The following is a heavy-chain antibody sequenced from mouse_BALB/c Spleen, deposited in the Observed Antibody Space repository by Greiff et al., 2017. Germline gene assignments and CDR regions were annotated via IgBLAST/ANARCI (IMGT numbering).Heavy chain of an antibody. Sequence: VQLQQPGAELVKPGASVKLSCKASGYTFTSYWMHWVKQRPGQGLEWIGEINPSNGRTNYNEKFKSKATLTVDKSSSTAYMQLSSLTSEDSAVYYCASGITSSYAMDYWGQGTSVTVSS. CDR1: GYTFTSYW. D-gene: IGHD2-4*01. J-gene: IGHJ4*01. CDR3: ASGITSSYAMDY. V-gene: IGHV1S81*02. CDR2: INPSNGRT.